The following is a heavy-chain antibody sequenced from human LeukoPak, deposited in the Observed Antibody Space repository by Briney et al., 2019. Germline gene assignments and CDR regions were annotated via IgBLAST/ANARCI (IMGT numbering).Heavy chain of an antibody. CDR1: GFTFRNYV. CDR3: AKEKTGTTPQDFDY. CDR2: ISGSGGST. Sequence: GGSLRLSCAASGFTFRNYVIHWVRQAPGKGLEWVSAISGSGGSTYYADSVKGRFTISRDNSKNTLYLQMNSLRAEDTAVYYCAKEKTGTTPQDFDYWGQGTLVTVSS. J-gene: IGHJ4*02. D-gene: IGHD1-7*01. V-gene: IGHV3-23*01.